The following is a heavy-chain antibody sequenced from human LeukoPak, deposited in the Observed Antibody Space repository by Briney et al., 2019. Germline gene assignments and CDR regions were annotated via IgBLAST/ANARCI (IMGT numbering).Heavy chain of an antibody. J-gene: IGHJ6*03. CDR3: ARDNGVVHGVYYMDV. CDR1: GVTFSNYW. D-gene: IGHD3-3*01. Sequence: GGSLRLSCAASGVTFSNYWMTWVRQAPGKGLEWVADIKQDGSEKLNVNSVRGRFTISRDNAKMSLFLQMNSLRAEDTAVYYCARDNGVVHGVYYMDVWGKGTTVTVS. CDR2: IKQDGSEK. V-gene: IGHV3-7*01.